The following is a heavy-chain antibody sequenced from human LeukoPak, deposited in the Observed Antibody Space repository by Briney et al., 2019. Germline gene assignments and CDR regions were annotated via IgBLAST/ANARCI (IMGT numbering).Heavy chain of an antibody. CDR1: GYTFTDYY. Sequence: ASVKVSCKTSGYTFTDYYMHWVRQAPGQGLEWMGWINPNSGGTNYAQKFQGRVTMTRDTSISTAYMELSRLRSDDTAVYYCARASMIVVVITTDCFDYWGQGTLVTVSS. CDR3: ARASMIVVVITTDCFDY. D-gene: IGHD3-22*01. CDR2: INPNSGGT. V-gene: IGHV1-2*02. J-gene: IGHJ4*02.